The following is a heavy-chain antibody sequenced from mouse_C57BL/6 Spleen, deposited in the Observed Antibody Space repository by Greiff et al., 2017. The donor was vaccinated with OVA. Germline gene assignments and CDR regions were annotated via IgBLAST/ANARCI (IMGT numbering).Heavy chain of an antibody. Sequence: QVQLQQPGAELVRPGSSVKLSCKASGYTFTSYWMHWVKQRPIQGLEWIGNIDPSDSETHYNQKFKDKATLTVDKSSSTAYMQLSSLTSEDSAVEYCARDWGLYFDVWGTGTTVTVSS. CDR2: IDPSDSET. CDR1: GYTFTSYW. CDR3: ARDWGLYFDV. J-gene: IGHJ1*03. D-gene: IGHD3-1*01. V-gene: IGHV1-52*01.